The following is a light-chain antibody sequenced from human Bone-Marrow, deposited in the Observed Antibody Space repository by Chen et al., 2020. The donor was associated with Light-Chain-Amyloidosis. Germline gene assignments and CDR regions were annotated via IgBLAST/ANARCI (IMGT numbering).Light chain of an antibody. V-gene: IGLV2-14*01. J-gene: IGLJ1*01. CDR2: EVT. CDR3: SSYTITSTLV. CDR1: SSDVGGDNH. Sequence: QSALTQPASVSGSPGQSITISCTGTSSDVGGDNHVSWYQQHPAKAPKLMIYEVTNRPSWVPDRFSVSKSDNAASLTISGLQTEDEADYFCSSYTITSTLVFGSGTRVTVL.